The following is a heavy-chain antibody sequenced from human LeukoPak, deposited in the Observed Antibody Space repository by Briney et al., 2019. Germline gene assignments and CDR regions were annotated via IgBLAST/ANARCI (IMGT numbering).Heavy chain of an antibody. J-gene: IGHJ4*02. D-gene: IGHD3-10*01. CDR2: IFPGDSDT. CDR1: GDSFTKYW. V-gene: IGHV5-51*01. CDR3: ARRTYYGSGTYWYFDY. Sequence: GESLKISCKVSGDSFTKYWFNWVRQKPGKGLEWMGTIFPGDSDTGLSPSFQGQVTISADKATSTTYLQWNSLEDSDSAMYYCARRTYYGSGTYWYFDYWGQGTLVTVSS.